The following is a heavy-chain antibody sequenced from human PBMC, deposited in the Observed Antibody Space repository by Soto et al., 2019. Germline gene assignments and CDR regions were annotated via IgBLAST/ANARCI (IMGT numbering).Heavy chain of an antibody. J-gene: IGHJ4*01. CDR1: GFAFCTSA. CDR3: AKDSHWAIISPTHDY. V-gene: IGHV3-23*01. CDR2: FRESGGTT. Sequence: GGFLRISYAASGFAFCTSAISRVPPAPGKGLEWVSTFRESGGTTHYANSVKGRFTISRDTSQNMLYLHMNGLRAEDTAIYYCAKDSHWAIISPTHDYWGHGTLVTVSS. D-gene: IGHD2-2*01.